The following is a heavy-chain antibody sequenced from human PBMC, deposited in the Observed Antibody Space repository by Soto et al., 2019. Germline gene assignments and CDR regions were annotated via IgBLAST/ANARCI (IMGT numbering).Heavy chain of an antibody. D-gene: IGHD5-12*01. J-gene: IGHJ4*02. V-gene: IGHV1-46*01. Sequence: ASVKVSCKTSGYIFIHHYIHWVRQAPGQGLEWMGIINPTGDKLDYPRKFQGRFTISRDNSKNTVYLQINALRAEDTAVYYCARDFSMVIVAPGYWGQGTLVTVSS. CDR2: INPTGDKL. CDR1: GYIFIHHY. CDR3: ARDFSMVIVAPGY.